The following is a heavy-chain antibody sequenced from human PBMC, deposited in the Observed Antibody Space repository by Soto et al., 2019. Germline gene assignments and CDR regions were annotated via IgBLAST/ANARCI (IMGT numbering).Heavy chain of an antibody. D-gene: IGHD2-15*01. V-gene: IGHV3-66*01. CDR3: ARDDVLCDGGRCYGVPLDL. J-gene: IGHJ6*04. CDR2: IQNVGPT. Sequence: HPGGSLRLSCAASGFTVSSKYMSWVRQAPGKGLEWVSLIQNVGPTYYADSVKGRFTISRDTSENTVHLQMDSLRAEDTAVYYCARDDVLCDGGRCYGVPLDLWGKGTTVTVSS. CDR1: GFTVSSKY.